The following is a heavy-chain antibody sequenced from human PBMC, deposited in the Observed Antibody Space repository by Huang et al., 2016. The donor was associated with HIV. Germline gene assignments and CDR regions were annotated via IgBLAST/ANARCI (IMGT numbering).Heavy chain of an antibody. Sequence: QLQLQESGPGLVKPSETLSLTCTVSGSSISSSYYWGWIRQPPGKGLEWIGNIYYSGNISYNPSLKIRVTISVDTSKNHISLKVDSVTAADTAVYYCARPLTGTTALGYWGQGTLVTVSS. CDR1: GSSISSSYY. J-gene: IGHJ4*02. V-gene: IGHV4-39*01. CDR2: IYYSGNI. D-gene: IGHD1-20*01. CDR3: ARPLTGTTALGY.